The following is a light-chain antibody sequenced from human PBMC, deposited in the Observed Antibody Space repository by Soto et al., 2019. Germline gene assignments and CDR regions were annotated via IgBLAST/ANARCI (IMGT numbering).Light chain of an antibody. V-gene: IGKV3-20*01. J-gene: IGKJ2*01. CDR1: QSLSSNY. CDR3: QQSYTTPVYS. CDR2: GSS. Sequence: EIVLTQSPGTLSLSPGERATLSCWASQSLSSNYLAWYQQKPGQAPRLLISGSSIRATGIPARFSGSGSGTNFTLTISSLEPEDFATYFCQQSYTTPVYSFGQGTKLEIK.